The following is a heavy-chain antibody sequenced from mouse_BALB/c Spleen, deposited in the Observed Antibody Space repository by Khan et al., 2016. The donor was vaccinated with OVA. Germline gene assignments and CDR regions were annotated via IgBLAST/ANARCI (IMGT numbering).Heavy chain of an antibody. D-gene: IGHD1-1*01. V-gene: IGHV5-6*01. CDR3: ARLAYYYNSEGFAY. J-gene: IGHJ3*01. CDR1: GFTFGTYG. Sequence: EVELVESGGDLVKPGGSLKLSCAASGFTFGTYGMSWVRQTPDRGLEWVATISSGGTYTFYPDNVKGRFTISRDNPNNTLYLQMSSLKSADTAMYYCARLAYYYNSEGFAYWGQGTLVTVSA. CDR2: ISSGGTYT.